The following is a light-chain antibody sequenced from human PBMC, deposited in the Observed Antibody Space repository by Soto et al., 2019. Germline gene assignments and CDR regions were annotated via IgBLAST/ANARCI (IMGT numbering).Light chain of an antibody. J-gene: IGKJ1*01. V-gene: IGKV1-5*03. CDR3: QHYNSYSEA. Sequence: DTQMTQSPSTVSASVGDRITITCRASQNIQRWLAWYQQKPGKAPKLLIYKASSLERGVPSRFSAGGSGTEFTLTISSLQPDDFATYYCQHYNSYSEAFGQGTKVDIK. CDR2: KAS. CDR1: QNIQRW.